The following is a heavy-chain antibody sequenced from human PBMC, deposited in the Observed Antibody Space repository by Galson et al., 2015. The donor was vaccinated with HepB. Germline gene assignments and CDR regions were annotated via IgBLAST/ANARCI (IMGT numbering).Heavy chain of an antibody. D-gene: IGHD3-3*01. CDR2: ISSSGSTI. J-gene: IGHJ4*02. CDR1: GFTFSDYY. V-gene: IGHV3-11*01. CDR3: ARSTNYDFWSGYPYYFDY. Sequence: SLRLSCAASGFTFSDYYMSWIRQAPVKGLEWVSYISSSGSTIYCADSVKGRFTISRDNAKNSLYLQMNSLRAEDTAVYYCARSTNYDFWSGYPYYFDYWGQGTLVTVSS.